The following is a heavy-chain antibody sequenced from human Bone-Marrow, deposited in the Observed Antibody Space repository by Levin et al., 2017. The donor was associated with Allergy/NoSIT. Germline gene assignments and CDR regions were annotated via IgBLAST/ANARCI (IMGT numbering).Heavy chain of an antibody. CDR2: INHSGST. J-gene: IGHJ4*02. V-gene: IGHV4-34*01. Sequence: SETLSLTCAVYGGSFSGYYWSWIRQPPGKGLEWIGEINHSGSTNYNPSLKSRVTISVDTSKNQFSLKLSSVTAADTAVYYCASAAGDGYNGLTPPRGPPLAAGTFDYWGQGTLVTVSS. D-gene: IGHD5-24*01. CDR1: GGSFSGYY. CDR3: ASAAGDGYNGLTPPRGPPLAAGTFDY.